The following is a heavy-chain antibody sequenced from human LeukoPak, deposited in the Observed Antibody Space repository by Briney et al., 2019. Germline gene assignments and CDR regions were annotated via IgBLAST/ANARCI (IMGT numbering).Heavy chain of an antibody. V-gene: IGHV1-8*01. Sequence: GASVKVSCKASGYTFSDYDVNWVRQAPGQGLEWMGWMNPSSGDTGYAQKFKGRFTITRGMSRNTAYMELSSLRSEDTAVYFCASVVMKAFYYYYMDVWGKGPTIIISS. D-gene: IGHD2-21*01. CDR2: MNPSSGDT. J-gene: IGHJ6*03. CDR3: ASVVMKAFYYYYMDV. CDR1: GYTFSDYD.